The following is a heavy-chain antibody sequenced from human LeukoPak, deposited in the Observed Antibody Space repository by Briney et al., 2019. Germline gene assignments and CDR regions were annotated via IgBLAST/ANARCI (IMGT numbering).Heavy chain of an antibody. V-gene: IGHV1-18*01. Sequence: GASVKVSCKASGYTFTSYGISWVRQASGQGLEWMGWISAYNGNTNYAQKLQGRVTMTTDTSTSTAYMELRSLRSDDTAVYYCARGGVYYDSSGYRHEYYFDYWGQGTLVTVSS. D-gene: IGHD3-22*01. CDR2: ISAYNGNT. J-gene: IGHJ4*02. CDR1: GYTFTSYG. CDR3: ARGGVYYDSSGYRHEYYFDY.